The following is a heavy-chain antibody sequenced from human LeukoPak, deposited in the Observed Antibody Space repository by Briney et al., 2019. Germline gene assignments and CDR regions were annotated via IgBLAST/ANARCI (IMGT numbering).Heavy chain of an antibody. J-gene: IGHJ4*02. V-gene: IGHV1-2*02. CDR3: ARARNLWFGELSGY. CDR2: INPNSGGT. D-gene: IGHD3-10*01. Sequence: ASVKVSCKASGYTFTGYYMHWVRQAPGQGLEWMGWINPNSGGTNYAQKFQGRVTMTRDTSISTAYMELSRLRSDDTAVYYCARARNLWFGELSGYWGQGTLVTVSS. CDR1: GYTFTGYY.